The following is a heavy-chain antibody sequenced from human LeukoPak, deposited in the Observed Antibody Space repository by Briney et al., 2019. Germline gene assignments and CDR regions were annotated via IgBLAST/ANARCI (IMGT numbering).Heavy chain of an antibody. V-gene: IGHV3-74*01. CDR2: INSDGSST. CDR1: GFTFSSYW. CDR3: ARDARYYDILTGCFDY. D-gene: IGHD3-9*01. Sequence: GGSLRLSCAASGFTFSSYWMHWVRQAPGEGLVWVSRINSDGSSTSYADSVKGRFTIPRDNAKNTLYLQMNSLRAQDTAVYYCARDARYYDILTGCFDYWGQGTLVTVSS. J-gene: IGHJ4*02.